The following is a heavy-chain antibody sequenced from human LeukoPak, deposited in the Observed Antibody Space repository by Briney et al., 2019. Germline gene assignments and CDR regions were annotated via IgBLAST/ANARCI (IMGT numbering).Heavy chain of an antibody. CDR1: GYTFIGYY. V-gene: IGHV1-2*02. CDR2: INLNTGGT. D-gene: IGHD5-18*01. CDR3: ARGPFRNVGTPMVASRFDP. J-gene: IGHJ5*02. Sequence: ASVKVSCKASGYTFIGYYMHWVRQAPGQGLQWMGWINLNTGGTNYAQKFQGRVTMTRDTSITTAYMELSGLRSDDTAVYFCARGPFRNVGTPMVASRFDPWGQGTLVTVSS.